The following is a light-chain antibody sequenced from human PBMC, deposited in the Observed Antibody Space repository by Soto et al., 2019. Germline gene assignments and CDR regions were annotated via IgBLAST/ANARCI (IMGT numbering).Light chain of an antibody. J-gene: IGKJ5*01. CDR2: EAS. V-gene: IGKV1-5*01. CDR3: QQYDNLPIT. Sequence: DIQMTQSPSTLSASVGDRVTITCRASQSISGWLAWYQQKPGTAPKLLIYEASNLESGVPSRFSGSGSGTDFTFTISSLQPEDIATYYCQQYDNLPITFGQGTRLE. CDR1: QSISGW.